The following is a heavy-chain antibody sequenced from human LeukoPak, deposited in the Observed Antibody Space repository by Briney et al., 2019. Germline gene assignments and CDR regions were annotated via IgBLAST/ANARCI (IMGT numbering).Heavy chain of an antibody. Sequence: ASVKVSCKASGYTFTGYYMHWVRQAPGQGLEWMGWINPNSGATNYAQKFQGRVTMTRDTSISTAYMELSRLRSDDTAVYYCARREQWLVGDDYWGQGTLVTVSS. V-gene: IGHV1-2*02. D-gene: IGHD6-19*01. CDR1: GYTFTGYY. J-gene: IGHJ4*02. CDR2: INPNSGAT. CDR3: ARREQWLVGDDY.